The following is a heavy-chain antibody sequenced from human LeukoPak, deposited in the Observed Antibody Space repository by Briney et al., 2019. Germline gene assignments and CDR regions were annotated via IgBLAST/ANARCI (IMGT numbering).Heavy chain of an antibody. D-gene: IGHD4-17*01. CDR2: IIPIFDTT. CDR1: GGTFSSYA. Sequence: ASVKVSCKASGGTFSSYAINWVRQAPGQGLEWMGGIIPIFDTTNYAQNFQGRVTITADKSTSTAYMELSSLRSEDTAVYYCARVPTVTPFYMDVWGKGTTVTVSS. CDR3: ARVPTVTPFYMDV. V-gene: IGHV1-69*06. J-gene: IGHJ6*03.